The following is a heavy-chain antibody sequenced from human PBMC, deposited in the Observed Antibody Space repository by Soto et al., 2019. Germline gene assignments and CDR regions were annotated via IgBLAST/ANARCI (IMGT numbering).Heavy chain of an antibody. J-gene: IGHJ6*02. CDR3: AHVLVVVANYGMDV. CDR1: GFSLSTSGVG. CDR2: IYWDDDK. V-gene: IGHV2-5*02. Sequence: QITLKESGPTLVKPTQTLTLTCTFSGFSLSTSGVGVGWIRQPPGKALEWLELIYWDDDKRYSPSLTSRLTLTKDTSKNQVVLTMTNMDPVDTATYYCAHVLVVVANYGMDVWGQGTTVTVSS. D-gene: IGHD2-15*01.